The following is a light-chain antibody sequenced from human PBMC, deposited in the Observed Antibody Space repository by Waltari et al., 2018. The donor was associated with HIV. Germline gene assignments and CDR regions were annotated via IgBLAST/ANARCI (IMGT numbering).Light chain of an antibody. CDR3: MQALQNPLT. CDR1: QSLHDNNGYNY. V-gene: IGKV2-28*01. CDR2: LAS. Sequence: LMTLTPLPLPITPTEFASISSLCSQSLHDNNGYNYLEWYVQKPGQSPQLLIYLASNRASGVPEKFSGSGLGTDFTLKISRVEAEDVGVYYCMQALQNPLTFGGGTKVEI. J-gene: IGKJ4*01.